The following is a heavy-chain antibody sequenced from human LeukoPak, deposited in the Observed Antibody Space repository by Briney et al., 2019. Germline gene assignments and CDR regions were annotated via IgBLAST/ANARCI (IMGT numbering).Heavy chain of an antibody. CDR2: IIGSGDST. V-gene: IGHV3-23*01. CDR3: AKAHCIHFLDS. CDR1: GFTFTTYG. J-gene: IGHJ4*02. D-gene: IGHD2/OR15-2a*01. Sequence: GGSLRLSWAASGFTFTTYGMSWVRQAPGKGREWVSAIIGSGDSTYYADSVKGRFTISRDNSKNTLYLQVNSLRAEDTAVYYCAKAHCIHFLDSWGQGTLVTVSS.